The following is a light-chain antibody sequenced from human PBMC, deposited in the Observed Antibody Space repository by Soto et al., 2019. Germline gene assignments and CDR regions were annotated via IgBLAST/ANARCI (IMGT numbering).Light chain of an antibody. J-gene: IGLJ2*01. CDR1: SSDVGGYNY. V-gene: IGLV2-8*01. CDR3: SSYAGSNNKVV. CDR2: EVS. Sequence: QSALTQPPSASGSPGQSVTISCTGTSSDVGGYNYVSWYQQHPGNAPKLMIYEVSKRPSGVPDRFSGSKSANTASLTVSGLQAEDEADYYCSSYAGSNNKVVFGGGTKLTVL.